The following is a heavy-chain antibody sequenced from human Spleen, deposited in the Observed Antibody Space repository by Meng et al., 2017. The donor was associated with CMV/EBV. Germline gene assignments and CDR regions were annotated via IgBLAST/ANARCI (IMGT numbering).Heavy chain of an antibody. CDR1: GYSVSSGYY. CDR2: IYHSGST. Sequence: SETLSLTCTVSGYSVSSGYYWDWIRQPPGKGLEWIGNIYHSGSTYYNPSLKSRVTISVDTSKNQFSLKLSSVTAADTAVYYCARDSAWIRYGMDVWGQGTTVTV. J-gene: IGHJ6*02. CDR3: ARDSAWIRYGMDV. D-gene: IGHD5-18*01. V-gene: IGHV4-38-2*02.